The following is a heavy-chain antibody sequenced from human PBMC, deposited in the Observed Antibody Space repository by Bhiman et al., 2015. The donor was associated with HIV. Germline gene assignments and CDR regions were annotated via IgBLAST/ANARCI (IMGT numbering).Heavy chain of an antibody. CDR3: AKEGESYYYDSSGFPTWSGMDV. J-gene: IGHJ6*02. CDR1: GFTFDDYT. CDR2: ISWDGSMT. D-gene: IGHD3-22*01. Sequence: EVQLVESGGVVVQPGGSLRLSCAASGFTFDDYTMHWVRQAPGKGLEWVSLISWDGSMTYYADSVKGRFTISRDNSKNSLYLQMNSLTTEDTALYYCAKEGESYYYDSSGFPTWSGMDVWGQGTTVTVSS. V-gene: IGHV3-43*01.